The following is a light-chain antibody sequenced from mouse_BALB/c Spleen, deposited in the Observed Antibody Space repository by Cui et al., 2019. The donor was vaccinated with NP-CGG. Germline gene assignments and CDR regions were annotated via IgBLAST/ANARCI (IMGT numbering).Light chain of an antibody. CDR3: ALWYSNHWV. CDR1: TGAVTTSNY. J-gene: IGLJ1*01. V-gene: IGLV1*01. Sequence: QVAVTRLSALTTSPGETVTLTCRSSTGAVTTSNYANWVQEKPDHLFTGLIGGTNNRAPGVPARFSGSLIGDKAALTITGAQTEDEAIYFCALWYSNHWVFGGGTKLTVL. CDR2: GTN.